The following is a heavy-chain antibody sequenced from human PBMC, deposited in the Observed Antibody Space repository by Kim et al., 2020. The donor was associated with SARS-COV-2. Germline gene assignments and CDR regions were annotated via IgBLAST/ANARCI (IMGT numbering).Heavy chain of an antibody. CDR1: GDTFSSFA. Sequence: SVKVSCKASGDTFSSFAISWVRQAPGQGLEWMGRIIPILGITDYAQKFQGRVTITADKSTTTGYMELSSLRFEDTAIYYCARAPRDAYSRDRYYFDYWG. CDR2: IIPILGIT. V-gene: IGHV1-69*04. J-gene: IGHJ4*01. D-gene: IGHD4-4*01. CDR3: ARAPRDAYSRDRYYFDY.